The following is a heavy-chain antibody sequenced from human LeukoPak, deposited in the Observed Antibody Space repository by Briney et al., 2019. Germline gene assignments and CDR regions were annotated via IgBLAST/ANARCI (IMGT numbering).Heavy chain of an antibody. J-gene: IGHJ5*02. D-gene: IGHD3-9*01. CDR2: IYSSGST. CDR1: GRSISSYY. CDR3: ARQLRYFAFDP. Sequence: SETLSLTCTVSGRSISSYYWSWIRQPPGKGLEWIGYIYSSGSTTYNPSLKSRVTMSVDTSKNQFSLKLTSVTGADTAVYYCARQLRYFAFDPWGQGTLVTVSS. V-gene: IGHV4-59*01.